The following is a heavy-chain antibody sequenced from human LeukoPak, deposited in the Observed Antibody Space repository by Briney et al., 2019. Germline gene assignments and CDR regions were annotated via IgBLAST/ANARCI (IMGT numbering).Heavy chain of an antibody. V-gene: IGHV1-69*13. CDR2: IIPIFGTA. CDR1: GYTFTGYY. CDR3: ARGEVPAHYFDY. Sequence: GASVKVSCKASGYTFTGYYMHWVRQAPGQGLEWMGGIIPIFGTANYARKFQGRVTLTADESTSTAYMELSSLRSEDTAMYYCARGEVPAHYFDYWGQGTLVTVSS. J-gene: IGHJ4*02.